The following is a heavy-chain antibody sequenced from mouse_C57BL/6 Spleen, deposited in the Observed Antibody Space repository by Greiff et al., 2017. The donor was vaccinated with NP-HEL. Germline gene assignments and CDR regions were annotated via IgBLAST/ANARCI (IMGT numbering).Heavy chain of an antibody. J-gene: IGHJ3*01. CDR1: GYAFSSSW. CDR2: IYPGDGDT. Sequence: VQLQQSGPELVKPGASVKISCKASGYAFSSSWMNWVKQRPGKGLEWIGRIYPGDGDTNYNGKFKGKATLTADKSSSTAYMQLSSLTSEGSAVYFCASPYYYGSSSWFAYWGQGTLVTVSA. D-gene: IGHD1-1*01. V-gene: IGHV1-82*01. CDR3: ASPYYYGSSSWFAY.